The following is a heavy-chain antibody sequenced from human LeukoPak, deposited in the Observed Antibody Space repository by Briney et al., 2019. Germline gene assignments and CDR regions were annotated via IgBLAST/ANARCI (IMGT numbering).Heavy chain of an antibody. V-gene: IGHV3-21*01. Sequence: PGRSLRLSCAASGFTFSSYGMNWVRQAPGKGLEWVSSISSSSSYIYYADSVKGRFTISRDNAKNSLYLQMNSLRAEDTAVYYCARERGELGAFDIWGQGTMVTVSS. D-gene: IGHD1-26*01. CDR3: ARERGELGAFDI. CDR1: GFTFSSYG. CDR2: ISSSSSYI. J-gene: IGHJ3*02.